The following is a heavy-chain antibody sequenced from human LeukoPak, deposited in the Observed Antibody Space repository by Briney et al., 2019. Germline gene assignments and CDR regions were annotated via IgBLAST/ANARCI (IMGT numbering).Heavy chain of an antibody. J-gene: IGHJ5*02. Sequence: GGSLRLSCAASGFTFSSYSMNWVRQAPGKGLEWVSSISSSSSYIYYADSVKGRFTMSRDNAENSLYLQMNSLRAEDTAVYYCAKDPRTISGVVVSWFDPWGQGTLVTVSS. V-gene: IGHV3-21*04. CDR1: GFTFSSYS. CDR3: AKDPRTISGVVVSWFDP. CDR2: ISSSSSYI. D-gene: IGHD3-3*01.